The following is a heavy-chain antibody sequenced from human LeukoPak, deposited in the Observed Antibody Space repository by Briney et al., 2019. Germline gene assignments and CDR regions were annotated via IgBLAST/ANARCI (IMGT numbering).Heavy chain of an antibody. Sequence: PGGSLRLSCAASGFTFSKYWMNWVRQAPGKGLEWVANIKEDGDEKKYVDSVKGRFTISRDNSKNTLYLQMNSLRAEDTAVYYCARGSRSSGWFDYWGQGTLVTVSS. CDR3: ARGSRSSGWFDY. CDR2: IKEDGDEK. CDR1: GFTFSKYW. V-gene: IGHV3-7*03. J-gene: IGHJ4*02. D-gene: IGHD6-19*01.